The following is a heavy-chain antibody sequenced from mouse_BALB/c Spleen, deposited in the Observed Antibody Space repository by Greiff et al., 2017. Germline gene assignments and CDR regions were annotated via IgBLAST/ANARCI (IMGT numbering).Heavy chain of an antibody. CDR2: ISTYYGNT. Sequence: QVQLQQSGPELVRPGVSVKISCKGSGYTFTDYAMHWVKQSHAKSLEWIGVISTYYGNTNYNQKFKGKATMTVDKSSSTAYMELARLTSEDSAIYYCARGSTTVVAPYFDYWGQGTTLTVSS. V-gene: IGHV1-67*01. CDR3: ARGSTTVVAPYFDY. J-gene: IGHJ2*01. D-gene: IGHD1-1*01. CDR1: GYTFTDYA.